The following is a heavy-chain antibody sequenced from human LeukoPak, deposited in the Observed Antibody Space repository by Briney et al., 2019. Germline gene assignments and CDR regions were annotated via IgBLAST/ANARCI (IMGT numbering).Heavy chain of an antibody. CDR3: ARGGY. V-gene: IGHV4-38-2*02. CDR2: IYHSGTT. Sequence: SETLSLTCTVSDFSISRGYYWGWIRQPPGKGLECIGTIYHSGTTYYSPSLKTRVTISVDTSKNHLSLKLSSVTAADTAVYYCARGGYWGQGTLVTVSS. CDR1: DFSISRGYY. J-gene: IGHJ4*02.